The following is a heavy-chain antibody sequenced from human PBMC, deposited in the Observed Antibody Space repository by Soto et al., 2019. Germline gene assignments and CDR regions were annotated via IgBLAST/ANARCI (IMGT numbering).Heavy chain of an antibody. CDR3: ARSYYSPNNWFDP. D-gene: IGHD3-10*01. V-gene: IGHV4-31*03. Sequence: SETLSLTCTVSGGSISSGGYYWSWIRQHPGKGLEWIGYIYYSGSTYYNPSLKSRVTISVDTSKNQFSLKLSSVTAADTAVYYCARSYYSPNNWFDPWGQGTLVTVSS. CDR1: GGSISSGGYY. CDR2: IYYSGST. J-gene: IGHJ5*02.